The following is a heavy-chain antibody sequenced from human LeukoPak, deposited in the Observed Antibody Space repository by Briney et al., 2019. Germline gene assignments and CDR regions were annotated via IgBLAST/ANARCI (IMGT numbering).Heavy chain of an antibody. D-gene: IGHD1-26*01. CDR2: IYYSGST. CDR1: GGSISSYY. Sequence: SETLSLTCTVSGGSISSYYWSWIRQPPGKGLEWIGYIYYSGSTNYNPSLKSRVTISVATSKNQFSLKLSAVTAADTAVYYCARGDSGSYYVWFDPWGQGTLVTVSS. J-gene: IGHJ5*02. CDR3: ARGDSGSYYVWFDP. V-gene: IGHV4-59*01.